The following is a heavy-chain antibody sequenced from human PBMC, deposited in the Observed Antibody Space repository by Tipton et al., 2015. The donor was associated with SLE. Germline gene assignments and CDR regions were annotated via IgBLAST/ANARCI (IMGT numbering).Heavy chain of an antibody. D-gene: IGHD3-3*01. V-gene: IGHV4-39*07. Sequence: TLSLTCTVSGGSITRSGNYWGWIRQPPGKGLEWIGSIYSSGTTYYNPSPKSRVTISVDTSKNQFSLRLSSVTAADTAVYYCARLLTIFGVVNWGQGPLVTVPS. CDR3: ARLLTIFGVVN. J-gene: IGHJ4*02. CDR1: GGSITRSGNY. CDR2: IYSSGTT.